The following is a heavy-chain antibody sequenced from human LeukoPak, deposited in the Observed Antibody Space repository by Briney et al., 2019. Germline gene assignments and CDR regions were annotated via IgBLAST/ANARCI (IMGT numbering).Heavy chain of an antibody. CDR2: INSDGSEG. Sequence: GGSLRLSCAVSGFTFSGFWMSWSRQAPGKGLEWVASINSDGSEGYYADVVKGRFTISRDNSKNTLYLQMNSLRAEDTAVYYCASGSYPPLVYWGQGTLVTVSS. V-gene: IGHV3-7*01. D-gene: IGHD1-26*01. CDR1: GFTFSGFW. CDR3: ASGSYPPLVY. J-gene: IGHJ4*02.